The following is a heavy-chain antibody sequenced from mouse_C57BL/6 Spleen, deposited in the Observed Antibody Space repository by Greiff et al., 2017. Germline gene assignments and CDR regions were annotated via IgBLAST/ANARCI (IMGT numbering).Heavy chain of an antibody. V-gene: IGHV8-12*01. Sequence: QVTLKESGPGILQSSQTLSLTCSFSGFSLSTSGMGVSWIRQPSGKGLEWLAHIYWDDDKRYNPSLKSRLTISKDTSRNQVFLKITSVDTADTATYYCARTYGDNNDGYYFAYWGQGTLVTVSA. CDR1: GFSLSTSGMG. D-gene: IGHD2-3*01. CDR3: ARTYGDNNDGYYFAY. J-gene: IGHJ3*01. CDR2: IYWDDDK.